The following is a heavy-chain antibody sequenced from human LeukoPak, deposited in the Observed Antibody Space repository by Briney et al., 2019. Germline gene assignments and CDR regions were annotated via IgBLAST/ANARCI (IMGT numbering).Heavy chain of an antibody. V-gene: IGHV4-4*02. CDR1: GDSINSLDL. CDR2: MYLSGTT. Sequence: PSETLTLTCTVSGDSINSLDLWSWVRQPPGKGLEWIGEMYLSGTTHSNPSVKSRVTISIDKSKNQFFLNLSSVTAADTAVYYCAGLVGRYRSGLYYYYFDYWGQGTLVTVSS. CDR3: AGLVGRYRSGLYYYYFDY. D-gene: IGHD1-26*01. J-gene: IGHJ4*02.